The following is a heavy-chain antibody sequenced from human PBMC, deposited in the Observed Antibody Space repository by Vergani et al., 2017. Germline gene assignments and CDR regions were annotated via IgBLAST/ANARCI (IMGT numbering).Heavy chain of an antibody. CDR1: GFTFSRHW. V-gene: IGHV3-74*01. CDR3: AKGKSYYDFWSGYYAFDY. D-gene: IGHD3-3*01. J-gene: IGHJ4*02. CDR2: VNPEGTNT. Sequence: EVQLVESGGGLVQPGGSLRLSCAASGFTFSRHWMHWVRQAPGKGLVWVSRVNPEGTNTPYADSVKGRFTISRDNSKNTLYLQMNSLRAEDTAVYYCAKGKSYYDFWSGYYAFDYWGQGTLVTVSS.